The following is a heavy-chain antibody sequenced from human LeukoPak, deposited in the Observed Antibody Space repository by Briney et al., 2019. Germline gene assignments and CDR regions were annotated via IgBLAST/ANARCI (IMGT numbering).Heavy chain of an antibody. CDR3: ARDRGVATIEDNWFDP. Sequence: PGGSLRLSCAASGFTFSSYGMHWVRQAPGKGLEWVAVIWYDGGNKYYADSVKGRFTISRDNSKNTLYLQMNSLRAEDTAVYYCARDRGVATIEDNWFDPWGQGTLVTVSS. CDR2: IWYDGGNK. D-gene: IGHD5-12*01. V-gene: IGHV3-33*01. CDR1: GFTFSSYG. J-gene: IGHJ5*02.